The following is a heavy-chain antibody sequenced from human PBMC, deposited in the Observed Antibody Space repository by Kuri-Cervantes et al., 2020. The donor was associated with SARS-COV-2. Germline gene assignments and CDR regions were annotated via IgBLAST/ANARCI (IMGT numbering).Heavy chain of an antibody. J-gene: IGHJ6*03. D-gene: IGHD2-15*01. CDR3: ARDGVADYYYYYMDV. Sequence: GGSLRLSCAASGFTFSSYGTHWVRQAPGKGLEWVAVISYDGGNKYYADSVKGRFTISRDNSKNTLYLQMNSLRAEDTAVYYCARDGVADYYYYYMDVWGKGTTVTVSS. V-gene: IGHV3-30*12. CDR2: ISYDGGNK. CDR1: GFTFSSYG.